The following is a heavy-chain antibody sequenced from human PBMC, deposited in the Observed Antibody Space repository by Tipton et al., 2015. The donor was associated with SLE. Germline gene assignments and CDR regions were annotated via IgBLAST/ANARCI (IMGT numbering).Heavy chain of an antibody. CDR3: ARVPRSIAAALDI. D-gene: IGHD6-6*01. V-gene: IGHV4-61*09. CDR2: IYTSGSA. Sequence: TLSLTCTVSGGSISSGSYYWSWIRQPAGKGLEWIGYIYTSGSANYNPSLKSRVTISVDTSKNHFSLKLSSVTAADTAVYYCARVPRSIAAALDIWGQGTMVTVSS. CDR1: GGSISSGSYY. J-gene: IGHJ3*02.